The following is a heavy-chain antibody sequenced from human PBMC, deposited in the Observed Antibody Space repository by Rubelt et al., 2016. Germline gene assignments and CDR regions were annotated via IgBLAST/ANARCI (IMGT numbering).Heavy chain of an antibody. D-gene: IGHD3-3*01. J-gene: IGHJ4*02. Sequence: QLQLQESGPGLVKPSETLSLTCTVSGGSISSSSYYWGWIHQPPGKGLEWIGSIYYSGSTYYNPSLKSRVTISVDTSKNQFSLKLSSVTAADTAVYYCARRGAIFGVVIYFDYWGQGTLVTVSS. V-gene: IGHV4-39*01. CDR2: IYYSGST. CDR1: GGSISSSSYY. CDR3: ARRGAIFGVVIYFDY.